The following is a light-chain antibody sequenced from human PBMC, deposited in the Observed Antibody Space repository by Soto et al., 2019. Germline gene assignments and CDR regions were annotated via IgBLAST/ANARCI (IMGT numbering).Light chain of an antibody. CDR1: QSISSY. CDR2: AAS. J-gene: IGKJ5*01. CDR3: QQYNNWPST. Sequence: DIQMTQSPSSLSASVGDRFTITCRASQSISSYLNWYQQKPGKAPKFLIYAASSLQSGVPSRFSGSGSGTDFTLTISSLQSEDFAVYYCQQYNNWPSTFGQGTLLEV. V-gene: IGKV1-39*01.